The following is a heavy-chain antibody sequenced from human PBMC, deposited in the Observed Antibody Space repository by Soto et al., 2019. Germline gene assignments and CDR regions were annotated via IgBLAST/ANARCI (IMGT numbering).Heavy chain of an antibody. D-gene: IGHD2-15*01. CDR3: APLSVSLSGPYGIHV. CDR1: GYSVSSSDYY. V-gene: IGHV4-39*01. J-gene: IGHJ6*02. Sequence: PSETLSLTCSVSGYSVSSSDYYWAWIRQPPGKGLEWIGSMLYSGLTYYNPSLKSRVPLSVDTSKNQFSVRLNSVTASDTAVYYCAPLSVSLSGPYGIHVWGQGTTVTVSS. CDR2: MLYSGLT.